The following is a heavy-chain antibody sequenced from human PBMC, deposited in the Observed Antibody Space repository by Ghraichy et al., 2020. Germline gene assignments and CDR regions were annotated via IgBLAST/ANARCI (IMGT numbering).Heavy chain of an antibody. Sequence: SQTLSLTCIVSGGSISSSSYYWSWIRQPPGKGLEWIGSIYYSGSTYYNPSLKSRVTISVDTSKNQFSLKLSSVTAADTAVYYCARLKDIVVVPAGQNWFDPWGQGTLVTVSS. CDR2: IYYSGST. D-gene: IGHD2-2*01. CDR3: ARLKDIVVVPAGQNWFDP. V-gene: IGHV4-39*01. CDR1: GGSISSSSYY. J-gene: IGHJ5*02.